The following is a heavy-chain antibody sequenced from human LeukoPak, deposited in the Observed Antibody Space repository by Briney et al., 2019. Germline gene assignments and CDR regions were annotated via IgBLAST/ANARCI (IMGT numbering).Heavy chain of an antibody. D-gene: IGHD6-19*01. CDR2: ISYDGSNK. J-gene: IGHJ4*02. V-gene: IGHV3-30*18. Sequence: PGGSLRLSCAASGFTFSSYGMRWVRQAPGKGLEWVAVISYDGSNKYYADSVKGRFTISRDNSKNTLYLQMNSLRAEDTAVYYCAKDPTKQWLVPDFDYWGQGTLVTVSS. CDR3: AKDPTKQWLVPDFDY. CDR1: GFTFSSYG.